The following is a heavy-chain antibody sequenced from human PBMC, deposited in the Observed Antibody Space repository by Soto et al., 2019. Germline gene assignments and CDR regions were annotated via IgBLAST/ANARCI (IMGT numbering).Heavy chain of an antibody. V-gene: IGHV3-23*01. CDR1: GFTFSSYA. D-gene: IGHD1-26*01. CDR2: ITAGLNT. Sequence: GGSLRLSCAASGFTFSSYAMSWVRQAPGKGLEWVSTITAGLNTYYGDTVKGRFTISRDNSKNTLYLQMNNLRVEDTAVYFCVKVSYSGYNYGMDVWGQGTTVTVSS. CDR3: VKVSYSGYNYGMDV. J-gene: IGHJ6*02.